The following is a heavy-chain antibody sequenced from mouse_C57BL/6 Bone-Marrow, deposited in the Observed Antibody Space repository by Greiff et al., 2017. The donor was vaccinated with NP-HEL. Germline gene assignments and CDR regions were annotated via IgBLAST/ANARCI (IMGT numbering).Heavy chain of an antibody. V-gene: IGHV2-5*01. CDR1: GFSLTSYG. J-gene: IGHJ1*03. D-gene: IGHD2-5*01. CDR2: IWRGGST. Sequence: QVQLQQSGPGLVQPSQSLSITCTVSGFSLTSYGVHWVRQSPGKGLEWLGVIWRGGSTDYNAAFMSRLSITKDNSKSQVFFKMNSLQADDTAIYYCAKVSYYSKDWYFDVWGTGTTVTVSS. CDR3: AKVSYYSKDWYFDV.